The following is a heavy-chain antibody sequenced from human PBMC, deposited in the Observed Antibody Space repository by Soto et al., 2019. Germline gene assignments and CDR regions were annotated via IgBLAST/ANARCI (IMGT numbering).Heavy chain of an antibody. D-gene: IGHD7-27*01. CDR2: IIPIFGTA. CDR1: GGTFSSYA. Sequence: SVKVSCKASGGTFSSYAISWVRQAPGQGLEWMGGIIPIFGTANYAQKFQGRVTITADESTSTAYMELSSLRSEDTAVYYCARGTGDRLRGAGYYYGMDVWGQATLVTVSS. V-gene: IGHV1-69*13. CDR3: ARGTGDRLRGAGYYYGMDV. J-gene: IGHJ6*02.